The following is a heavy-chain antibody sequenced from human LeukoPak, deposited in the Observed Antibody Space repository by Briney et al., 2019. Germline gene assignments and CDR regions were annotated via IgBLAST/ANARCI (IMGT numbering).Heavy chain of an antibody. J-gene: IGHJ4*02. V-gene: IGHV4-39*07. Sequence: PSETLSLTCTVSGGSISSTNYYWGWIRQPPGKGLEWIGSIYYSGITYYNPSLKSRVTISVDTSKNQFSLNLTSVTAADAAVYYCATCSRDGYYGVLGYWGQGTLVTVSS. CDR1: GGSISSTNYY. D-gene: IGHD5-24*01. CDR2: IYYSGIT. CDR3: ATCSRDGYYGVLGY.